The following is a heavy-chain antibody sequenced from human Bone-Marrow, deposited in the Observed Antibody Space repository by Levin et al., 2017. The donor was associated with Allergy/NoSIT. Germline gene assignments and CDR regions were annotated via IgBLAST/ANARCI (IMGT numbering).Heavy chain of an antibody. CDR2: VNHSGST. CDR3: ARGTRVWPDTRRNWLDP. Sequence: PSETLSLTCAVYGGSFSGYYWTWIRQPPGKGLEWIGDVNHSGSTNYNPSLESRVTISVDTSKNQFSLKLSSVTAADTAVYYCARGTRVWPDTRRNWLDPWGQGALVTVSS. CDR1: GGSFSGYY. D-gene: IGHD1-14*01. J-gene: IGHJ5*02. V-gene: IGHV4-34*01.